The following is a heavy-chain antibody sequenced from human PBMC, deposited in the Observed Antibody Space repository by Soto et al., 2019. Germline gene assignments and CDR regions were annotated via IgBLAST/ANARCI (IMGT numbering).Heavy chain of an antibody. Sequence: RASVNVSCKASGYTFTSYAMHWARQAPGQRLELMGWINAGNGNTKYSQKLQGRVTITRXXXXXXAXMXLXSXRSEXTAVYYCAASPGVTTPFDYWGQGTLDTVSS. CDR3: AASPGVTTPFDY. V-gene: IGHV1-3*01. D-gene: IGHD4-17*01. CDR1: GYTFTSYA. J-gene: IGHJ4*02. CDR2: INAGNGNT.